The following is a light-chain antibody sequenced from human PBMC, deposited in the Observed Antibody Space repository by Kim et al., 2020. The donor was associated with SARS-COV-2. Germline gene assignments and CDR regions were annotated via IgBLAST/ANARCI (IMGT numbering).Light chain of an antibody. Sequence: QSVLTQPPSASGTPGQRVTISCSGSSSNIGSNTVNWYQQLPGTAPKLLIFTNDQRPSGVPDRFSGSKSGTSASLAITGLQAEDEADYYCQSYDSSLSGHVVFGGGTQLTVL. V-gene: IGLV1-44*01. CDR3: QSYDSSLSGHVV. CDR1: SSNIGSNT. CDR2: TND. J-gene: IGLJ2*01.